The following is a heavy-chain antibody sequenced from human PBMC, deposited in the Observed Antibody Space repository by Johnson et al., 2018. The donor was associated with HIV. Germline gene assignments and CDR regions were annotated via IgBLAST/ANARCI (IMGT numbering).Heavy chain of an antibody. Sequence: VQLVESGGGVVQPGRSLRLSCAASGFTFSSYAMSWVRQAPGKGLEWVSSISGSGGNTYYADSVQGRFTISRDNSKNTLYLQMNSLGAEDTAVYFCASRQYFSSFDIWGQGTMVTVSS. CDR2: ISGSGGNT. D-gene: IGHD3-3*01. CDR1: GFTFSSYA. V-gene: IGHV3-23*04. J-gene: IGHJ3*02. CDR3: ASRQYFSSFDI.